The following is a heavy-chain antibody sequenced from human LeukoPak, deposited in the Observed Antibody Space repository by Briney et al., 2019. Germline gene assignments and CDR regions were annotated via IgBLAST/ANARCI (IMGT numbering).Heavy chain of an antibody. CDR3: ARSSNYYGMDV. V-gene: IGHV4-4*02. D-gene: IGHD3-10*01. CDR1: GDSFSSNNY. J-gene: IGHJ6*02. CDR2: IYRSGAT. Sequence: PSETLSLTCTVSGDSFSSNNYWTWVRQPPGKGLEWIGEIYRSGATNYNPSLRSRVTVSLDKSKNQFSLRLNSVTAAATAVYYCARSSNYYGMDVWGQGTTVTVSS.